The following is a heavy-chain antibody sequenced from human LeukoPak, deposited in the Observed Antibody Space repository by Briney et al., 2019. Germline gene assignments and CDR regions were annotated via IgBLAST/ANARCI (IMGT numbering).Heavy chain of an antibody. D-gene: IGHD3-22*01. CDR3: ARDWYYYDSSGYYPLDP. J-gene: IGHJ5*02. Sequence: PGGSLRLSCAASGFTVSSNYMSWVRQAPGKGLEWVSVIYSGGSTYYADSVKGRFTISRDNSKNTLYLQMNSLRAEDTAVYYCARDWYYYDSSGYYPLDPWGQGTLVTVSS. V-gene: IGHV3-66*01. CDR1: GFTVSSNY. CDR2: IYSGGST.